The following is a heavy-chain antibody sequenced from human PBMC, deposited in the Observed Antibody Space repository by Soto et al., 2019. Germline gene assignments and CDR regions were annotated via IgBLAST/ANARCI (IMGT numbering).Heavy chain of an antibody. Sequence: EVQLVESGGGLVKPGGSLRLSCAASGFTFSNAWMSWVRQAPGKGLEWVGRIKSKTDGGTTDYAAPVKGRFTISRDDSKNTLYLQMNSLKTEDTAVYYCTTDYYYDSSGYRTPHFDYWGQGTLVTVSS. D-gene: IGHD3-22*01. CDR3: TTDYYYDSSGYRTPHFDY. V-gene: IGHV3-15*01. CDR2: IKSKTDGGTT. J-gene: IGHJ4*02. CDR1: GFTFSNAW.